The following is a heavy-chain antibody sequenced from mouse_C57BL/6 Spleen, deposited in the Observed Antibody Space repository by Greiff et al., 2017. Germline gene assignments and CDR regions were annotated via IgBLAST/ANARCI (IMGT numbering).Heavy chain of an antibody. CDR3: ARGNYYGSDFDY. Sequence: EVKLVESGPELVKPGASVKISCKASGYSFTGYYMNWVKQSPEKSLEWIGEINPSTGGTTYNQKFKAKATLTVDKSSSTAYMQLKSLTSEDSAVYYCARGNYYGSDFDYWGQGTTLTVSS. V-gene: IGHV1-42*01. D-gene: IGHD1-1*01. CDR2: INPSTGGT. J-gene: IGHJ2*01. CDR1: GYSFTGYY.